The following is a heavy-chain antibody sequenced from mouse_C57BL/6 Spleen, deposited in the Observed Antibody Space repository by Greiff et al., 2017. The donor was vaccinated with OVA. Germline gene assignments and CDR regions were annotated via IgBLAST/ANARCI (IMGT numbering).Heavy chain of an antibody. CDR2: IYPGGGYT. J-gene: IGHJ2*01. CDR1: GYTFTNYW. V-gene: IGHV1-63*01. Sequence: QVQLQQSGAELVRPGTSVKMSCKASGYTFTNYWLGWAQQRPGHGLEWIGDIYPGGGYTNYNEKFKGKATLTADKSSSTAYMQFSSLTSEDSAIYYCARDYFDYWGQGTTLTVSS. CDR3: ARDYFDY.